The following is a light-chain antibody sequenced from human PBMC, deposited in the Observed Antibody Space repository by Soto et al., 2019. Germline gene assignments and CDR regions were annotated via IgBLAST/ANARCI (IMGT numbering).Light chain of an antibody. CDR2: EVG. Sequence: QSALTQPASVSGSPGQSITISCTGTSSDVGRYEYVSWYQQHPGKAPKVLIYEVGKRPSGVSGRFSGSKSGSTASLTISGLQAEDEADYYCTSFSSSATPVVFGGGTKVTVL. CDR3: TSFSSSATPVV. V-gene: IGLV2-14*01. CDR1: SSDVGRYEY. J-gene: IGLJ2*01.